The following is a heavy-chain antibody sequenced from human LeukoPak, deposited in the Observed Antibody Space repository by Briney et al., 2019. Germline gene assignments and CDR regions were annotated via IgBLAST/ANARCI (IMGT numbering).Heavy chain of an antibody. CDR1: GGSFSGYY. V-gene: IGHV4-34*01. J-gene: IGHJ4*02. D-gene: IGHD4-23*01. CDR2: INRSGST. Sequence: SETLSLTCAVYGGSFSGYYWSWIRQPPGKGLEWIGEINRSGSTNYNPSLKSRVTISVDTSKNQFSLKLSSVTAADTAVYYCARGTHTTSYGGNPPFDYWGQGTLVTVSS. CDR3: ARGTHTTSYGGNPPFDY.